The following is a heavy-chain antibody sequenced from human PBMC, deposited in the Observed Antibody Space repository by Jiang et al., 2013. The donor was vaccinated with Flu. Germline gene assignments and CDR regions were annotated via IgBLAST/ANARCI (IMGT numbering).Heavy chain of an antibody. J-gene: IGHJ4*02. V-gene: IGHV4-39*01. CDR3: ASQTYYDYVWGSYRAYDFDY. CDR1: GGSIGSSSYY. D-gene: IGHD3-16*02. Sequence: GPGLVKPSETLSLTCTVSGGSIGSSSYYWGWIRQPPGKGLEWIGSIYYSGSTYYNPSLKSRVTISVDTSKNQFSLKLSSVTAADTAVYYCASQTYYDYVWGSYRAYDFDYWGQGTLVTVSS. CDR2: IYYSGST.